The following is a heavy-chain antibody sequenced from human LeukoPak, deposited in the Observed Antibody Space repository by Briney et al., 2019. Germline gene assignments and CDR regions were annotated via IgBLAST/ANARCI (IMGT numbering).Heavy chain of an antibody. CDR1: GGSISSYY. D-gene: IGHD2-15*01. Sequence: SETLSLTCTVSGGSISSYYWSWIRQPPWKGLEWIGYIYYSGSTNYNPSLRSRVTISVDTSKNQFSLKLSSVTAADTAVYYCARVLGYCSGGGCSEYFQHWGQGTLVTVSS. J-gene: IGHJ1*01. V-gene: IGHV4-59*01. CDR2: IYYSGST. CDR3: ARVLGYCSGGGCSEYFQH.